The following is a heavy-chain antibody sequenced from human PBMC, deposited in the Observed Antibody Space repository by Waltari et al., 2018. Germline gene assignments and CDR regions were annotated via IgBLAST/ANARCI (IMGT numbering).Heavy chain of an antibody. CDR3: AREDMVQGVTPYYYYYYGMDV. CDR2: IYHSGST. V-gene: IGHV4-38-2*02. J-gene: IGHJ6*02. Sequence: QVQLQESGPGLVKPSETLSLTCAVSGYSISSGYYWGWIRQPPGKRLEWIGSIYHSGSTYYNPSLKSRVTISVDTSKNQFSLKLSSVTAADTAVYYCAREDMVQGVTPYYYYYYGMDVWGQGTTVTVSS. D-gene: IGHD3-10*01. CDR1: GYSISSGYY.